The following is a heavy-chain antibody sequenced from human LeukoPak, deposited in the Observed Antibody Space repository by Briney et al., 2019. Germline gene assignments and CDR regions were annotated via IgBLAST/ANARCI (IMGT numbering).Heavy chain of an antibody. CDR3: ARGSYEDVGYYYYYYMDV. D-gene: IGHD1-26*01. V-gene: IGHV1-69*05. CDR2: IIPIFGTA. Sequence: ASVKVSCKASGGTFSSYAISWVRQAPGQGLEWMGGIIPIFGTANYAQKFQGRVTITTDESPSTAYMELSSLRSEDTAVYYCARGSYEDVGYYYYYYMDVWGKGTTVTVSS. CDR1: GGTFSSYA. J-gene: IGHJ6*03.